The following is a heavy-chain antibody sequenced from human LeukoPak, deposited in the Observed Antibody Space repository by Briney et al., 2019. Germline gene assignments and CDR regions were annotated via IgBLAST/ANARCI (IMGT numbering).Heavy chain of an antibody. D-gene: IGHD2-2*01. CDR1: GYTFTSYD. Sequence: GASVKVSCKASGYTFTSYDINWVRQATGQGLEWMGWMNPNSGNTGYAQKFQGRVTMTRNTSISTAYMELSSLRSEDTAVYYCARSGIRCQLHSPYYYYYMDVWGKGTTVTVSS. V-gene: IGHV1-8*01. CDR2: MNPNSGNT. CDR3: ARSGIRCQLHSPYYYYYMDV. J-gene: IGHJ6*03.